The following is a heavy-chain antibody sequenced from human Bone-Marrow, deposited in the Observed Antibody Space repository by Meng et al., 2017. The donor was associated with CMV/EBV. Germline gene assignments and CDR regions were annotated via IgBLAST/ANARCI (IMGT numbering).Heavy chain of an antibody. Sequence: ASVKVSCKASGYTFTSYYMHWVRQAPGQGLEWMGIINPSGGSTSYAQKFQGRVTVTRDTSTSTVYMELSSLRSEDTAVYYCARDYIVVVPAAINDYYYYGMDVWGQGTTVTVSS. CDR2: INPSGGST. J-gene: IGHJ6*02. CDR3: ARDYIVVVPAAINDYYYYGMDV. CDR1: GYTFTSYY. D-gene: IGHD2-2*02. V-gene: IGHV1-46*01.